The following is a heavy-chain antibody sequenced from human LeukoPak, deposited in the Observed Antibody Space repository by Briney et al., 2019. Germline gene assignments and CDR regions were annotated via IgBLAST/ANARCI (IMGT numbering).Heavy chain of an antibody. V-gene: IGHV3-23*01. CDR1: GFIFSSYA. D-gene: IGHD5-12*01. Sequence: GGSLRLSCAASGFIFSSYAMSWVRQAPGKGLEWVSAISGSGGSTYYADSVKGRFTISRDNSKNTLYLQMNSLRADDTAVYYCAREFTGYGNTDYWGQGTLVTVSS. J-gene: IGHJ4*02. CDR3: AREFTGYGNTDY. CDR2: ISGSGGST.